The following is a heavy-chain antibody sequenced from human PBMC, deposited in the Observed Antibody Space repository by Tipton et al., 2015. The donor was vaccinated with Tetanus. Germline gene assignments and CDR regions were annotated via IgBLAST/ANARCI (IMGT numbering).Heavy chain of an antibody. CDR2: IYYSGST. J-gene: IGHJ3*02. D-gene: IGHD2-15*01. V-gene: IGHV4-4*07. Sequence: CLWIRQPAGERLEWIGRIYYSGSTIYNPSLKSRVTMSVDTSMHQFSLKLSSVTAADTAVYYCARVLRFSASGGWDDAFDIWSQGTLVTVSS. CDR3: ARVLRFSASGGWDDAFDI.